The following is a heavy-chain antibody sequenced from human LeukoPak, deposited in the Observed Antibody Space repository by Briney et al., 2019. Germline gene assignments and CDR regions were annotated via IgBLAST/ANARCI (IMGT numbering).Heavy chain of an antibody. D-gene: IGHD6-19*01. V-gene: IGHV3-7*04. Sequence: GGSLRLSCAASVFSISSLWMAWVRQAPGKGLEWVANIKQDGSDKYYVDSVKGRFTISRDNAKNSLYLQMDSLRAEDSAMYYCATDPPRGSANADYWGQGTLVTVSS. CDR1: VFSISSLW. CDR3: ATDPPRGSANADY. J-gene: IGHJ4*02. CDR2: IKQDGSDK.